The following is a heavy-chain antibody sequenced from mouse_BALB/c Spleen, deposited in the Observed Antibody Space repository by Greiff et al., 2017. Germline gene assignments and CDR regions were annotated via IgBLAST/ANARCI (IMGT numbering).Heavy chain of an antibody. Sequence: QVQLKQSGAELVKPGASVKLSCKASGYTFTSYYMYWVKQRPGQGLEWIGEINPSNGGTNFNEKFKSKATLTVDKSSSTAYMQLSSLTSEDSAVYYCTRSYYYGSSYVPWFAYWGQGTLSLSLQ. CDR3: TRSYYYGSSYVPWFAY. D-gene: IGHD1-1*01. J-gene: IGHJ3*01. V-gene: IGHV1S81*02. CDR1: GYTFTSYY. CDR2: INPSNGGT.